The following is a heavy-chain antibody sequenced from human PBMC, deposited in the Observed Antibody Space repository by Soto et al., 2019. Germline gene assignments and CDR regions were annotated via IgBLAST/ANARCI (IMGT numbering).Heavy chain of an antibody. CDR2: IAYDGSNK. Sequence: QVQLVESGGGVVQPGRSLRLSCAASGFTFSSYAMHWVRQAPGNGLEWVAVIAYDGSNKYYSDSVKGRVTISRDNSKNTQYLQMNSLRAEDTAVYYCARDRSYSSGCYPHYYYGMDVWGQGTTVTVS. CDR1: GFTFSSYA. D-gene: IGHD6-19*01. J-gene: IGHJ6*02. CDR3: ARDRSYSSGCYPHYYYGMDV. V-gene: IGHV3-30-3*01.